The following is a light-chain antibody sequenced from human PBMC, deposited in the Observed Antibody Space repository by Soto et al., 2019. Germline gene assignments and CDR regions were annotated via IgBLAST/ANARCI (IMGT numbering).Light chain of an antibody. Sequence: LQITQSSSSLSASLGDRVTITCRASQDIGDSLNWYQHKPDRAPRLLIYRASSLEAGVPSRFSGSGSGTEFTLTISSLQPEDFATYYCQQLNSYPITFGQGTRLEIK. CDR3: QQLNSYPIT. V-gene: IGKV1-9*01. CDR1: QDIGDS. J-gene: IGKJ5*01. CDR2: RAS.